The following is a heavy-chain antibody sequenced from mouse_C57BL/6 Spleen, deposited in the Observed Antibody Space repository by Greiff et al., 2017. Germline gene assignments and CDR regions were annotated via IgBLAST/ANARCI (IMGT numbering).Heavy chain of an antibody. CDR1: GFTFSSYG. CDR2: ISSGGSYT. Sequence: VQLKESGGDLVKPGGSLKLSCAASGFTFSSYGMSWVRQTPDKRLEWVATISSGGSYTYYPDSVKGRFTISRDNAKNTLYLQMSSLKSEDTAMYYCARHLRLYFDYWGQGTTLTVSS. J-gene: IGHJ2*01. CDR3: ARHLRLYFDY. V-gene: IGHV5-6*01.